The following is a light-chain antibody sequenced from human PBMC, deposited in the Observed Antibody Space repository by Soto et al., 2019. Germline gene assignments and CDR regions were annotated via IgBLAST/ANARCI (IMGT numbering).Light chain of an antibody. Sequence: QSALTQPPSASGSPGQSVTISCTGTSSDVGGYNYVSWYQQHPGKAPKLMIYEVSKRPSGVPDRFSGSKSGNTASLTVSGLQAEDAADYYCTSYAGSNNYVVFGGGPKLPVL. CDR2: EVS. CDR3: TSYAGSNNYVV. CDR1: SSDVGGYNY. V-gene: IGLV2-8*01. J-gene: IGLJ2*01.